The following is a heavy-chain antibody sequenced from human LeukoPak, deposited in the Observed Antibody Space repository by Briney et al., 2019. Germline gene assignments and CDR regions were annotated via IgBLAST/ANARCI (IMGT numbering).Heavy chain of an antibody. CDR3: AELGITMIGGV. V-gene: IGHV3-48*03. J-gene: IGHJ6*04. CDR2: ISSSGSTI. CDR1: GFTFSDYE. D-gene: IGHD3-10*02. Sequence: GGSLRLSCAASGFTFSDYEMNWVRQAPGKGLEWVSYISSSGSTIYYADSVKGRSTISRDNAKNSLYLQMNSLRAEDTAVYYCAELGITMIGGVWGKGTTVTISS.